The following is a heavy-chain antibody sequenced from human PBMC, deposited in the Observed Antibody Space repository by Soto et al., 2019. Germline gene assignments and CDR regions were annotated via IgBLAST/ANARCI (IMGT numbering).Heavy chain of an antibody. CDR1: GFTFSNVW. D-gene: IGHD3-3*01. CDR3: TTLSITIFGVVLMDV. Sequence: GGSLRLSCAASGFTFSNVWMNWVSQAPGKGLEWVGRIKSKTDGGTTDYAAPVKGRFTISRDDSKNTLYLQMNSLKTEDTAVYYCTTLSITIFGVVLMDVWGQGTTVTVSS. J-gene: IGHJ6*02. V-gene: IGHV3-15*07. CDR2: IKSKTDGGTT.